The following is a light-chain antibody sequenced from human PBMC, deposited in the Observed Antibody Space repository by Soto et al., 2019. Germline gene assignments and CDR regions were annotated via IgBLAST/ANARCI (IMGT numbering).Light chain of an antibody. J-gene: IGKJ2*01. CDR3: QQYNTYPYT. CDR1: QSFNDW. CDR2: DVS. V-gene: IGKV1-5*01. Sequence: DIQMTQSPSTLSASIGDRVSITCRASQSFNDWLAWYQLKPGEAPKLLIYDVSSLDSGVPSRFSGSGSGTEFTLTISSLQPDDFATYYCQQYNTYPYTFGQGTKLGI.